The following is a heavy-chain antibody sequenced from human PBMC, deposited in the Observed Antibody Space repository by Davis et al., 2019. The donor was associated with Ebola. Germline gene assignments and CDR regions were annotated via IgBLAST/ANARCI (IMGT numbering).Heavy chain of an antibody. V-gene: IGHV1-2*04. CDR2: INPNSGGT. Sequence: ASVKVSCKASGYTFTGYYMHWVRQAPGQGLEWMGWINPNSGGTNYAQKFQGWVTMTRDTSISTAYMELSRLRSDDMAVYYCARDRGYYGSGSYSLDYWGQGTLVTVSS. J-gene: IGHJ4*02. D-gene: IGHD3-10*01. CDR1: GYTFTGYY. CDR3: ARDRGYYGSGSYSLDY.